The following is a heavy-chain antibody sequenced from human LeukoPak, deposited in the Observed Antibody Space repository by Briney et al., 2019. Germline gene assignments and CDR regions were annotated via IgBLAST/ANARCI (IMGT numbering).Heavy chain of an antibody. D-gene: IGHD3-22*01. CDR3: ATQGIVVVSLDY. V-gene: IGHV4-34*01. J-gene: IGHJ4*02. CDR2: INHSGST. Sequence: SETLSLTCAVYGGSFGGYYWSWIRQPPGKGLEWIGEINHSGSTNYNPSLKSRVTISVDTSKNQFSLKLSSVTAADTAVYYCATQGIVVVSLDYWGQGTLVTVSS. CDR1: GGSFGGYY.